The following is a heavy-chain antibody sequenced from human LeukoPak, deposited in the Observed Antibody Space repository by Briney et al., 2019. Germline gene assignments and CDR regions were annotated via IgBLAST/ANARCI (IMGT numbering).Heavy chain of an antibody. V-gene: IGHV3-7*01. D-gene: IGHD2-21*02. J-gene: IGHJ2*01. Sequence: PGGSLRLSCAASGFTFSSYWMSWVRQAPGKGLEWVANIKQDGSEKYYVDSVKGRFTISRDNAKNSLYLQMNSLRAEDTAVYYCARDWYVVTPDWYFDLWGRGTLVTVSS. CDR1: GFTFSSYW. CDR2: IKQDGSEK. CDR3: ARDWYVVTPDWYFDL.